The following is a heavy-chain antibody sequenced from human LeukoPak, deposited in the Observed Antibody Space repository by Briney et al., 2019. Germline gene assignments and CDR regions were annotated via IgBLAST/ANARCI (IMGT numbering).Heavy chain of an antibody. Sequence: YPGGSLRLSCAASGFTFSSYWMHWVRQGPGKGLVWVSSIDSSGGYMFYADSVKGRFIISRDNAKDSLYLQMNSLRVEDTAVYYCLRGDRRDYWGQGTLVTVSS. CDR3: LRGDRRDY. CDR1: GFTFSSYW. J-gene: IGHJ4*02. CDR2: IDSSGGYM. V-gene: IGHV3-21*06.